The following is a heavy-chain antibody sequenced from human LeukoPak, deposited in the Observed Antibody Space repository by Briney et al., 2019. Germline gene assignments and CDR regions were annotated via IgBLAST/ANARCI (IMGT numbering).Heavy chain of an antibody. D-gene: IGHD3-9*01. CDR3: ARGQYDILTGLPLPDY. V-gene: IGHV3-48*01. CDR1: GFTFSSCS. CDR2: ISSSSYTI. Sequence: GGSLRLSCAASGFTFSSCSMNWVRQAPGKGLEWVSYISSSSYTIYYADSVKGRFTISRDNAKKSVYLQMNSLRAEDTAVYYCARGQYDILTGLPLPDYWGQGPLVTVSS. J-gene: IGHJ4*02.